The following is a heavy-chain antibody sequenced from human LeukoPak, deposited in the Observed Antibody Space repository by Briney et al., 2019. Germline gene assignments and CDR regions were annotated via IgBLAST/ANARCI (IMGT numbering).Heavy chain of an antibody. CDR3: ARAGWYTLDN. CDR2: IYHSGST. Sequence: PSGTLSLTCAVSGASISSSNWLSWVRQPPGKGLEWIGEIYHSGSTNYNPSLKSRVTISVDSSKNQFSLKMSSMTAADTAVYYCARAGWYTLDNWGQGTLVTVSS. V-gene: IGHV4-4*02. D-gene: IGHD2-15*01. CDR1: GASISSSNW. J-gene: IGHJ4*02.